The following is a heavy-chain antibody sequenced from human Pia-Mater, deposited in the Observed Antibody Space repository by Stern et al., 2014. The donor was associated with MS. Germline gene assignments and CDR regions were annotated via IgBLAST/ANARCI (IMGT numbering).Heavy chain of an antibody. J-gene: IGHJ4*02. D-gene: IGHD1-26*01. Sequence: VQLVESGHEVMNPGSSVKVSCKAFGGSFSNGAINWVRQAPGQGLEWMGGIINLINTASYARKLQDRITITAEKSTKTVFLEVDRLTYEDTAVYYCARDSPMFPRPLKGEIDYWGQGTLVTVSS. CDR2: IINLINTA. CDR1: GGSFSNGA. V-gene: IGHV1-69*06. CDR3: ARDSPMFPRPLKGEIDY.